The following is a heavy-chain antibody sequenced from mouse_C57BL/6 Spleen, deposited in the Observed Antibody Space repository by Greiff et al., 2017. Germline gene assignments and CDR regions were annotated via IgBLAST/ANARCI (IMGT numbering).Heavy chain of an antibody. CDR2: ISDGGSYT. Sequence: EVMLVESGGGLVKPGGSLKLSCAASGFTFSSYAMSWVRQTPEKRLEWVATISDGGSYTYYPDNVKGRFTISRDNAKNNLYLQMSHLKSEDTAMYYCVRARNWDGSFDYWGQGTTRTVSS. J-gene: IGHJ2*01. CDR3: VRARNWDGSFDY. V-gene: IGHV5-4*03. CDR1: GFTFSSYA. D-gene: IGHD4-1*01.